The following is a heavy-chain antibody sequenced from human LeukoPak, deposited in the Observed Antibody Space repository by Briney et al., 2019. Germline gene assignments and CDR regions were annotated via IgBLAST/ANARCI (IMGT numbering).Heavy chain of an antibody. J-gene: IGHJ4*02. CDR3: ARGRVYFDWLLPFDY. CDR1: GGSFSGYY. Sequence: SETLSLTCAVYGGSFSGYYWSRIRQPPGKGLEWIGEINHSGSTNYNPSLKSRVTISVDTSKNQFSLKLSSVTAADTAVYYCARGRVYFDWLLPFDYWGQGTLVTVSS. V-gene: IGHV4-34*01. CDR2: INHSGST. D-gene: IGHD3-9*01.